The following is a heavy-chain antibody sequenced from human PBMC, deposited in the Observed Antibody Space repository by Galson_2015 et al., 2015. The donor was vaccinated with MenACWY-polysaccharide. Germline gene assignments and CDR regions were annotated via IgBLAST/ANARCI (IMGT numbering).Heavy chain of an antibody. D-gene: IGHD6-13*01. Sequence: DSVKGRFTISRDNSKNTLFLEMNSLGAEDTAVYYCAREGSRIVFHASDTWGQGTMVTVSS. CDR3: AREGSRIVFHASDT. J-gene: IGHJ3*02. V-gene: IGHV3-30*07.